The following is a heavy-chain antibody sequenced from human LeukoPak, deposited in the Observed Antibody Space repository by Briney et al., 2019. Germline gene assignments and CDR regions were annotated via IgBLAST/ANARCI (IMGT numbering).Heavy chain of an antibody. Sequence: SETLSLTCTVSDSSITSTYYWAWLRQPPGKGLEWIATVFRLQTVRTFNNPSLEPRVTMSRAPSQNQFSLDLTSVTAADTALYFCARVLHAPYLIDAWGQGTIVTVSS. CDR2: VFRLQTVRT. D-gene: IGHD2-8*01. CDR1: DSSITSTYY. CDR3: ARVLHAPYLIDA. J-gene: IGHJ5*01. V-gene: IGHV4-38-2*02.